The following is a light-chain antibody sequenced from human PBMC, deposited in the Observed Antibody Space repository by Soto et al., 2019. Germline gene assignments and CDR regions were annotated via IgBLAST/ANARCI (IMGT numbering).Light chain of an antibody. Sequence: ELTQPPSVSVAPGQTATISCGENNIDSRTVHWYQQKPGQAPLLVVYDNSFRPSGIPNRFSGSNSGNTATLTISRVEAGDEADYYCQVWDNVDDHIYVFGTGTKVTVL. V-gene: IGLV3-21*02. J-gene: IGLJ1*01. CDR3: QVWDNVDDHIYV. CDR1: NIDSRT. CDR2: DNS.